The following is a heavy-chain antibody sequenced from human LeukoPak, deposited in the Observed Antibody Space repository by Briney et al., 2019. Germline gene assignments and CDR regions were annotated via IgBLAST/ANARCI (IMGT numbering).Heavy chain of an antibody. CDR1: GGSISSYY. J-gene: IGHJ4*02. Sequence: PSETLSLTCTVSGGSISSYYWSWIRQSPGKGLEWIGYIYYSGSTNYNPSLKSRVTISVDTSKNQFSLKLSSVTAADTAVYYCARRYCSGGSCYSALDCWGQGTLITVSS. CDR3: ARRYCSGGSCYSALDC. V-gene: IGHV4-59*08. D-gene: IGHD2-15*01. CDR2: IYYSGST.